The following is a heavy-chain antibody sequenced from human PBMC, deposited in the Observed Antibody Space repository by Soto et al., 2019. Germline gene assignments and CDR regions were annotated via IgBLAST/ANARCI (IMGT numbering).Heavy chain of an antibody. D-gene: IGHD1-20*01. CDR3: ATFRHNWNYVDY. Sequence: PSETLSLTCTVSGGSISSSSYYWGWIRQPPGKGLEWIGSIYYSGSTYYNPSLKSRVTISVDTSKNQFSLKLSSVTAADTAVYYCATFRHNWNYVDYWGQGTLVTVSS. V-gene: IGHV4-39*01. CDR2: IYYSGST. J-gene: IGHJ4*02. CDR1: GGSISSSSYY.